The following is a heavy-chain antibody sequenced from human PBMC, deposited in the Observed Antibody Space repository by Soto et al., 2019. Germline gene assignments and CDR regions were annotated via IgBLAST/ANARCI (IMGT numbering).Heavy chain of an antibody. CDR2: ISAYNGNT. CDR1: GYTFTSYG. CDR3: ARAPRSSWYAP. V-gene: IGHV1-18*01. D-gene: IGHD6-13*01. J-gene: IGHJ5*02. Sequence: QVQLVQSGAEVKKPGASVKVSCKASGYTFTSYGISWVRQAPGQGLEWMGWISAYNGNTNYAQNLQGRVTMPTDTSSSTAYVELRSLRSDDTAVYYCARAPRSSWYAPWGQGTLVTVSS.